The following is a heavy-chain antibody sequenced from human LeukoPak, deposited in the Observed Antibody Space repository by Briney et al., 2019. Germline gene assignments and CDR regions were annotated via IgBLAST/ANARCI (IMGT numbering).Heavy chain of an antibody. CDR2: IYHSGST. Sequence: SETLSLTCTVSGYSISSGYYWGWIRQPPGKGLEWIGSIYHSGSTYYNPSLKSRVTISVDTSKNQFSLKLSSVTAADTAVYYCAGAGDTYYYDSSGPCDYWGQGTLVTVSS. D-gene: IGHD3-22*01. V-gene: IGHV4-38-2*02. CDR3: AGAGDTYYYDSSGPCDY. J-gene: IGHJ4*02. CDR1: GYSISSGYY.